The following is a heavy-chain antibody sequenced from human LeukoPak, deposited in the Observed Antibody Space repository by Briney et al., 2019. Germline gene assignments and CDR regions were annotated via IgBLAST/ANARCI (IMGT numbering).Heavy chain of an antibody. V-gene: IGHV1-46*01. J-gene: IGHJ6*03. CDR1: GYIFTNYY. D-gene: IGHD4-11*01. CDR2: INPSGGST. Sequence: ASVKVSCKASGYIFTNYYMHWVRQAPGQGLEWLGIINPSGGSTTYAQKFQGRVTMTSDMCTNTAYMELSSLISEDTAVYYCTRDPGLTNFYYYMDVWGKGTTVTVSS. CDR3: TRDPGLTNFYYYMDV.